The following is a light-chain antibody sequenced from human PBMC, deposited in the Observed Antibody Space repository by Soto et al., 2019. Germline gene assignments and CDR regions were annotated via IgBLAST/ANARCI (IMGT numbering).Light chain of an antibody. CDR2: AAS. J-gene: IGKJ4*01. V-gene: IGKV3-20*01. Sequence: IVLTHSPDTLSFSPGEVATLSFRASQSLSINFLAWYQQRPGQAPRLLIYAASSRATGIPDRFSGSGSGTDFTLTIRRLEPEDFAVYYCQQYGSSPRTFGGGTKVDIK. CDR1: QSLSINF. CDR3: QQYGSSPRT.